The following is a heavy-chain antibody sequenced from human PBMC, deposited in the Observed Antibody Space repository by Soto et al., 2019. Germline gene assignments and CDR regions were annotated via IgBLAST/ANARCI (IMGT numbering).Heavy chain of an antibody. CDR1: FGSISSGGYY. Sequence: FQTLSLTCPFSFGSISSGGYYLSLLIQHPVKVLEWIGYIYYSGSTYYNPSLKSRVTISVDTPKNQFSLKLSSVTAADTAVYYCARGYSSSWYVDYWGQGTLVTVSS. V-gene: IGHV4-31*03. CDR2: IYYSGST. J-gene: IGHJ4*02. CDR3: ARGYSSSWYVDY. D-gene: IGHD6-13*01.